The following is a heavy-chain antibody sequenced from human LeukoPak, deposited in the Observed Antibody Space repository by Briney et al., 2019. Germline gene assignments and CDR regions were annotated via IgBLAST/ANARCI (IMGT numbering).Heavy chain of an antibody. CDR2: IYYSGST. CDR3: ATHRLLSPFDY. D-gene: IGHD2-15*01. J-gene: IGHJ4*02. V-gene: IGHV4-30-4*01. Sequence: SETLSLTCTVSRGSISSADYYWSWIRQPPGKGLEWIGYIYYSGSTYYIPSLKSRVSMSVDTSKNQFSLQLSSVTAADTAVYYCATHRLLSPFDYWGQGTLVTVSS. CDR1: RGSISSADYY.